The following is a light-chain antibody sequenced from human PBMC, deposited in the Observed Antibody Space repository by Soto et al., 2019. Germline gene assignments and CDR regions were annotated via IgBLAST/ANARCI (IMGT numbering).Light chain of an antibody. CDR1: QSISTW. CDR3: QQYNSYST. J-gene: IGKJ1*01. V-gene: IGKV1-5*01. Sequence: DIQITQSPSTLSASVGVRVTITCRASQSISTWLAWYQQKPGKAPKLLIYDASSLESGVPSRFSDSGSGTEFTLTISSLQPEDFASYYCQQYNSYSTFGQGTKVDIK. CDR2: DAS.